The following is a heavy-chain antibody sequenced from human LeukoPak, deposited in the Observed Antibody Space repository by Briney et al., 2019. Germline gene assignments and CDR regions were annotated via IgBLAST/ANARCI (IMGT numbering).Heavy chain of an antibody. Sequence: GGSLRLSCAASGFTFSSYAMSWVRQAPGKGLEWVSAISGSGGSTYYADSVKGRFTISRDNSKNTLYLQMNSLRAEDTAVYYCAKNYCSGGSCQTYYYYGMDVWGQGTTVTVSS. CDR2: ISGSGGST. CDR3: AKNYCSGGSCQTYYYYGMDV. CDR1: GFTFSSYA. J-gene: IGHJ6*02. D-gene: IGHD2-15*01. V-gene: IGHV3-23*01.